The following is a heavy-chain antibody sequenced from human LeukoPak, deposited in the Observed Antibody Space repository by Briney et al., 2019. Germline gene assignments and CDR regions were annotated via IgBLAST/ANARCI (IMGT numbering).Heavy chain of an antibody. CDR1: GYTFTSYG. V-gene: IGHV1-18*01. Sequence: ASVKVSCKASGYTFTSYGISWVRQAPGQGREWMGWISAYNGKTNYAQKLQGRVTMTTATPTSTAYMELRSLRSDDTAVYYCARGATAWSWFDPWGQGTLGTVSS. CDR2: ISAYNGKT. CDR3: ARGATAWSWFDP. D-gene: IGHD5-12*01. J-gene: IGHJ5*02.